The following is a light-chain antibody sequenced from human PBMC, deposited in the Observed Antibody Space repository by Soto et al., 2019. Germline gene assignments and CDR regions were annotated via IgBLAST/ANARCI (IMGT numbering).Light chain of an antibody. J-gene: IGKJ4*01. V-gene: IGKV3-11*01. CDR3: HLRRNWPPFT. Sequence: EIVLTQSPASLSLSPWERGTLSCRASQRIGNFLSWYQQKSGQKPRLLIYCESTRATGIPGRFSGSGSGTDFTLTISSLDPQDSAVYYCHLRRNWPPFTFGGGNKVELK. CDR2: CES. CDR1: QRIGNF.